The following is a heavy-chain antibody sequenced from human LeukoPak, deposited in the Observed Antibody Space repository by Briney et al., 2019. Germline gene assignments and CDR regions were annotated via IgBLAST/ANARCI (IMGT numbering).Heavy chain of an antibody. Sequence: QPGGSLRLSCAASGFTFSSYWMSWVRQAPGKGLEWVANIKQDGSEKYYVDSVKGRFTISRDNAKNSLYLQMNSLRAEDTAVYYCVREIIARGITFVYYYYMDVWGKGTTVTVSS. V-gene: IGHV3-7*01. CDR2: IKQDGSEK. D-gene: IGHD3-16*01. CDR1: GFTFSSYW. J-gene: IGHJ6*03. CDR3: VREIIARGITFVYYYYMDV.